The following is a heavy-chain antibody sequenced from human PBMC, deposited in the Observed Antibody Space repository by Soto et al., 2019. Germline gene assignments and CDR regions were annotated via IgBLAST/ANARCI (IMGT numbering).Heavy chain of an antibody. V-gene: IGHV3-15*07. CDR2: IKSRTDGETT. D-gene: IGHD1-7*01. J-gene: IGHJ4*02. Sequence: EVQLVESGGGLVKHGGSLRLSCAASGFTFSNAWMNWVRQAPGKGLEWVGRIKSRTDGETTDYVAPVKGRFFISRDDSTHTLYLQMNSLKTADTSVYYCTTGTGTVAYWGQGTLVTVSS. CDR3: TTGTGTVAY. CDR1: GFTFSNAW.